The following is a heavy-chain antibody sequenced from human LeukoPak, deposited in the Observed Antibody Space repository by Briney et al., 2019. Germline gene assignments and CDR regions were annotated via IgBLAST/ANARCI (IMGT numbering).Heavy chain of an antibody. D-gene: IGHD6-13*01. J-gene: IGHJ4*02. CDR3: ARCLGAAAGLSWD. Sequence: GESLKISCKGSGYSFTSYWIGWVRQMPGKGLEGIGIIYPGDSDTRYSPSFQGQVTISADKSISTAYLQWCSLKASDTAMYYCARCLGAAAGLSWDWGQGTLVTVSS. CDR2: IYPGDSDT. CDR1: GYSFTSYW. V-gene: IGHV5-51*01.